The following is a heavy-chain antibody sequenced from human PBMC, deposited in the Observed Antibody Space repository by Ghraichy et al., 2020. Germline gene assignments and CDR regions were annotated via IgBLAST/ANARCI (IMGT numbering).Heavy chain of an antibody. CDR1: GDSISSSY. Sequence: SETLSLTCSVSGDSISSSYWSWIRQPPGKGLEWIGFIYYSGNTDYDPSLKSRVTISLDTSKNQPSLKLTSVTAADTAVYYCARLGKGSVHDELWSGALSYTDNGGRGPLVCVSA. CDR2: IYYSGNT. V-gene: IGHV4-59*01. J-gene: IGHJ4*02. CDR3: ARLGKGSVHDELWSGALSYTDN. D-gene: IGHD3-3*01.